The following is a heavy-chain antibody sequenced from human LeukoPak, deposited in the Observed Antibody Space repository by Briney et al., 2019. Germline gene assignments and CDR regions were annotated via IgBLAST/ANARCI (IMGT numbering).Heavy chain of an antibody. CDR3: AKDYERSGSYPHY. Sequence: PGGSLRLSCATSGFTFSSYAMSWVRRAPGKGLEWVSAISGSGGSTYYTDSVKGRFTISRDNSKNTLYLQMNSLRAEDTAVYYCAKDYERSGSYPHYWGQGTLVTVSS. CDR1: GFTFSSYA. V-gene: IGHV3-23*01. J-gene: IGHJ4*02. D-gene: IGHD1-26*01. CDR2: ISGSGGST.